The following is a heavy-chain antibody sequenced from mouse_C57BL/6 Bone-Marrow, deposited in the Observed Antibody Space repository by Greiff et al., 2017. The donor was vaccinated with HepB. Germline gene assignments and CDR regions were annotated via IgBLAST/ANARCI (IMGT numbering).Heavy chain of an antibody. J-gene: IGHJ2*01. Sequence: QVQLQQSGAELVRPGASVKLSCKASGYTFTDYYINWVKQRPGQGLEWIARIYPGSGNTYYNEKFKGKATLTAEKSSSTAYMQLSSLTSEDSAVYFCARSGWDCDYWGQGTTLTVSS. V-gene: IGHV1-76*01. CDR2: IYPGSGNT. D-gene: IGHD1-1*02. CDR3: ARSGWDCDY. CDR1: GYTFTDYY.